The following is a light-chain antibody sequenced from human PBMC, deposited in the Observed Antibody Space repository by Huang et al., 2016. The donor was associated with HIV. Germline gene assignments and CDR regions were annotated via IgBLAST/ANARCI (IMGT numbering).Light chain of an antibody. V-gene: IGKV3-11*01. J-gene: IGKJ1*01. CDR2: NAS. CDR1: QSVSVY. CDR3: QQRSDWPPT. Sequence: EIVLAQSPVTLSLSPGERATLACRASQSVSVYLAWYQQKAGQPPRLLIYNASSRATGSPARFSGSGYGTDFTLTISSLEPEDFAVYYCQQRSDWPPTFGRGTKVEIK.